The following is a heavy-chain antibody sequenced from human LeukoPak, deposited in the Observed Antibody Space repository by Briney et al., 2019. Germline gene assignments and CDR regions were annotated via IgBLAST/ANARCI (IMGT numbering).Heavy chain of an antibody. Sequence: GESLKISCKGSGYSFTSYWIGWVRQMPGKGLEWMGIIYPGDSDTRYSPSFQGQVTISADESISTAYLQWSSLKASDTAMYYCARTTIGYCSSTSCYVFDYWGQGTLVTVSS. D-gene: IGHD2-2*01. CDR2: IYPGDSDT. CDR1: GYSFTSYW. J-gene: IGHJ4*02. CDR3: ARTTIGYCSSTSCYVFDY. V-gene: IGHV5-51*01.